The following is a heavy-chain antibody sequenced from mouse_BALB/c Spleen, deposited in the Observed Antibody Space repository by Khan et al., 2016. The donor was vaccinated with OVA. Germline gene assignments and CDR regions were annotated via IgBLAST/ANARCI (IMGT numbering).Heavy chain of an antibody. J-gene: IGHJ3*01. CDR2: IYPGSGST. V-gene: IGHV1-77*01. Sequence: QVQLKQSGPELVKPGTSVKMSCKASGYTFTDYVISWVKQRTGQGLEWIGEIYPGSGSTYYNGKFKGKATLTADKSSNTAYMQLSSLTSEDSAVYFCARSYDGAWFAYWGQGTLVTGSA. D-gene: IGHD1-1*01. CDR3: ARSYDGAWFAY. CDR1: GYTFTDYV.